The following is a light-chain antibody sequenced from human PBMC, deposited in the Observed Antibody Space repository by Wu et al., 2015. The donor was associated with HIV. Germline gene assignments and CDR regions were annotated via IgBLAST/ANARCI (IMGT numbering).Light chain of an antibody. J-gene: IGKJ3*01. Sequence: EIVLTQSPATLSLSPGERATLSCRASQSVSSSYVAWYQQKPGQAPRLLIYGASSRATGIPDRFSGSGSGTDFTLTISRLEPEDFAVYYCQQYGSSPFTFGPGTKVDIK. CDR1: QSVSSSY. V-gene: IGKV3-20*01. CDR2: GAS. CDR3: QQYGSSPFT.